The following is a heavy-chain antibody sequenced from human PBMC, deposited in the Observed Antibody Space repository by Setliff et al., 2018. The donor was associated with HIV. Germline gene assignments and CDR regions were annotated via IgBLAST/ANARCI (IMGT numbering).Heavy chain of an antibody. J-gene: IGHJ4*02. CDR2: FDPEDGET. CDR1: GYTLTELS. D-gene: IGHD3-9*01. CDR3: AREHDTLTGYSFDY. Sequence: ASVKVSCKVSGYTLTELSMHWVRQAPGKGLEWMGGFDPEDGETIYAQKFQGRVTITRDTSASTAYMELSSLRSEDTAVYYCAREHDTLTGYSFDYWGQGTLVTVSS. V-gene: IGHV1-24*01.